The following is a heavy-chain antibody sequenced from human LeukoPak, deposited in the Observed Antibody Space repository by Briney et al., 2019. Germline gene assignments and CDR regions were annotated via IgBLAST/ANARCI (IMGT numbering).Heavy chain of an antibody. Sequence: SVKVSCKASGGTFSSYAISWVRQAPGPGLEWMGGIIPIFGTANYAQKFQGRVTITADESTSTAYMELSSLRSEDTAVYYCARDGYYGSGSYYTTLDYWGQGTLVTVSS. V-gene: IGHV1-69*01. CDR2: IIPIFGTA. J-gene: IGHJ4*02. D-gene: IGHD3-10*01. CDR1: GGTFSSYA. CDR3: ARDGYYGSGSYYTTLDY.